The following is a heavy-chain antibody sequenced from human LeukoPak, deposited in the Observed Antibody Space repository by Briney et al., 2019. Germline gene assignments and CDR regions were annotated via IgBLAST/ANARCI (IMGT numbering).Heavy chain of an antibody. Sequence: AGGSLRLSCAASGFTFSSYSMNWVRQAPGKGLEWVSSISSSNSYIYYADSVKGRFTISRDNSKNTVYLQMNSLRTEDTALYYCARGAYHDSSGPYDYWGQGTLVTVSS. CDR3: ARGAYHDSSGPYDY. CDR1: GFTFSSYS. V-gene: IGHV3-21*01. CDR2: ISSSNSYI. J-gene: IGHJ4*02. D-gene: IGHD3-22*01.